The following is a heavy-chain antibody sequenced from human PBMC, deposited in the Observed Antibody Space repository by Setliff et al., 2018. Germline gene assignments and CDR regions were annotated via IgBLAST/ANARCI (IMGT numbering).Heavy chain of an antibody. Sequence: GGSLRLSCAASGFTFSSYSMNWVRQAPGKGLEWVSYISNDAYTIHYADSMKGRLTISRDNSKNSVFLQMNSLRVEDTAVYYCAKDQGAAAGNFPYYYYYYGMDVWGQGTTVTVSS. CDR2: ISNDAYTI. CDR3: AKDQGAAAGNFPYYYYYYGMDV. J-gene: IGHJ6*02. CDR1: GFTFSSYS. V-gene: IGHV3-48*04. D-gene: IGHD6-13*01.